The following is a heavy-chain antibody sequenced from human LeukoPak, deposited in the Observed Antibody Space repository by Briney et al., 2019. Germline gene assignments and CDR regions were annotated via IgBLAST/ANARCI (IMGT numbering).Heavy chain of an antibody. J-gene: IGHJ4*02. Sequence: SQTLSLTCDIPGDTLFTNSVAWNWIRQSPSRCIEWLGRTCYRAKWVFEYEVSVKSRIGINADTSKSQFSRQLSSVTPGDTAVYYCARGKYSSCDMWGQGTLVSVSS. CDR2: TCYRAKWVF. V-gene: IGHV6-1*01. CDR3: ARGKYSSCDM. D-gene: IGHD6-6*01. CDR1: GDTLFTNSVA.